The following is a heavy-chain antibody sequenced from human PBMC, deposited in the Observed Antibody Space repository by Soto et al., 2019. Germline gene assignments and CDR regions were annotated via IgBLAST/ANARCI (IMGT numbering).Heavy chain of an antibody. CDR2: IYHSGST. J-gene: IGHJ5*02. Sequence: QLQLQESGSGLVRPSQTLSLTCAVSGGYISSGGYSWNWIRQPPGKGLEWIGYIYHSGSTLYNPSLKSRVTISVAKSKNHFSLKLSSVTAADTAVYYCARDQLEGHLFVPWGQGTLVTVSS. CDR1: GGYISSGGYS. CDR3: ARDQLEGHLFVP. D-gene: IGHD1-1*01. V-gene: IGHV4-30-2*01.